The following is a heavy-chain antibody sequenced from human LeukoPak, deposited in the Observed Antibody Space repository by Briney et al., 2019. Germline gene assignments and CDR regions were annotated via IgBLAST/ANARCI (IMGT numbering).Heavy chain of an antibody. CDR2: ISSSSGYI. CDR3: ARVSRSTAHTKGTLDY. Sequence: PGGSLRLSCAASGFTFSSYSMNWVRQAPGKGLEWVSSISSSSGYIYYADSVKGRFTISRDNAKNSLYLQMNSLRAEDTAVYYCARVSRSTAHTKGTLDYWGQGTLVTVSS. D-gene: IGHD5/OR15-5a*01. J-gene: IGHJ4*02. V-gene: IGHV3-21*01. CDR1: GFTFSSYS.